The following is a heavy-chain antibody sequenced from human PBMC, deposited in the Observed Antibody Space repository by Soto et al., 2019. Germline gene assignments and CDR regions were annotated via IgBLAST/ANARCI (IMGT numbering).Heavy chain of an antibody. J-gene: IGHJ4*02. CDR1: GFTFSSYG. CDR2: ISYDGSNK. Sequence: QVQLVESGGGVVQPGRSLRLSCAASGFTFSSYGMHWVRQAPGQGLEWVAVISYDGSNKYYADSVKGRFTISRDNSKNTLDLQMNSLRAEDTAVYYCAKDPPLVRGGLDYWGQGTLVTVSS. D-gene: IGHD3-10*01. CDR3: AKDPPLVRGGLDY. V-gene: IGHV3-30*18.